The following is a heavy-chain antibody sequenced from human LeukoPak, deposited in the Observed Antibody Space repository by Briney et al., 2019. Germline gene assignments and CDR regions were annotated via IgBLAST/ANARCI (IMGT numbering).Heavy chain of an antibody. CDR1: GFTFSSCG. V-gene: IGHV3-74*01. D-gene: IGHD3-10*01. CDR2: INTDGSST. CDR3: ARDKLWSSLDY. Sequence: GGSLRLSCAASGFTFSSCGMHWVRQAPGKGLVWVSRINTDGSSTSYADSVKGRFTISRDNAKNTLYLQMNSLRAEDTAVYYCARDKLWSSLDYWGQGTLVTVSS. J-gene: IGHJ4*02.